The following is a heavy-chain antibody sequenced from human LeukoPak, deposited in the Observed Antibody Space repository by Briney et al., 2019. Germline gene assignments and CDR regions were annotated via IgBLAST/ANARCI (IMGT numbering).Heavy chain of an antibody. D-gene: IGHD3-3*01. V-gene: IGHV4-34*01. J-gene: IGHJ6*02. CDR2: INHSGST. CDR3: ARGTRFYYYGMDV. Sequence: SWIXXPXXKGXEWIGEINHSGSTNYNPSLKSRVTISVDTSKNQFSLKLSSVTAADTAVYYCARGTRFYYYGMDVWGQGTTVTVSS.